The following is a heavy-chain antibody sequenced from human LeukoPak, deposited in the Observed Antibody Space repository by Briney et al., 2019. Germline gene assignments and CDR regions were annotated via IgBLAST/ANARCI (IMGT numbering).Heavy chain of an antibody. Sequence: GGSLRLSCAASGFTFSNFAMHWVRQAPGKGLEWVAVISYDENHKYYADSVKGRFTISRDNSKNTLYLQMNSLRAEGTAVYYCARDLYCSGDSCYSGLKYWGQGTLVTVSS. V-gene: IGHV3-30*04. D-gene: IGHD2-15*01. J-gene: IGHJ4*02. CDR2: ISYDENHK. CDR1: GFTFSNFA. CDR3: ARDLYCSGDSCYSGLKY.